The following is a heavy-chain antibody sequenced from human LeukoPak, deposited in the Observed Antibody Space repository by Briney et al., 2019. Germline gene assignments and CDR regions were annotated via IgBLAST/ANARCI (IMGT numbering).Heavy chain of an antibody. CDR1: GFTVSSYY. CDR2: IYSGGST. CDR3: ARDGYGGNSYFDY. D-gene: IGHD4-23*01. Sequence: GGSLRLSCAASGFTVSSYYMSWVRQAPGKGLEWVSVIYSGGSTYYADSVKGRFTISRDNTKNTLYLQMNSLRAEDTAVYYCARDGYGGNSYFDYWGQGTLVTVSS. J-gene: IGHJ4*02. V-gene: IGHV3-53*01.